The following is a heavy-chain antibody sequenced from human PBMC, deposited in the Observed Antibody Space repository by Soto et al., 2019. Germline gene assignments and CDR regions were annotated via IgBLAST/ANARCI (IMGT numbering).Heavy chain of an antibody. Sequence: GSLRLSCAASGFTFSSYDMHWVRQATGKGLEWVSAIGTAGDTYYPGSVKGRFTISRENAKNSLYLQMNSLRAGDTAVYYCAREAGTRGLDVWGKGTTVTVSS. CDR3: AREAGTRGLDV. D-gene: IGHD1-1*01. J-gene: IGHJ6*04. CDR1: GFTFSSYD. V-gene: IGHV3-13*01. CDR2: IGTAGDT.